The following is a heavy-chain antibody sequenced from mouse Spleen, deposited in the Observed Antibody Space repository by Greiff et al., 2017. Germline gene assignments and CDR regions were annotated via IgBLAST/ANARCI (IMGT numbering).Heavy chain of an antibody. CDR3: ARYLYYGGYFDV. CDR1: GYTFTSYW. J-gene: IGHJ1*03. CDR2: IDPSDSYT. Sequence: QVQLQQPGAELVKPGASVKLSCKASGYTFTSYWMQWVKQRPGQGLEWIGEIDPSDSYTNYNQKFKGKATLTVDTSSSTAYMQLSSLTSEDSAVYYCARYLYYGGYFDVWGTGTTVTVSS. V-gene: IGHV1-50*01. D-gene: IGHD2-1*01.